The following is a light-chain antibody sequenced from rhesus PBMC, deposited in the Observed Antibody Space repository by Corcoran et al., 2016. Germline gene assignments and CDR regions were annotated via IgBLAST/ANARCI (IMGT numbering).Light chain of an antibody. CDR1: QTSSSY. Sequence: DIQMTQSPSSLSASVGDRVKITCRASQTSSSYLAWYQQKPGKVPKLLIYAASRFESGVPSRFSGSGSGTEFTLTIRSLQPEDFATYYCPQHNSPPPTFGGVTKVELK. CDR2: AAS. J-gene: IGKJ4*01. V-gene: IGKV1-44*01. CDR3: PQHNSPPPT.